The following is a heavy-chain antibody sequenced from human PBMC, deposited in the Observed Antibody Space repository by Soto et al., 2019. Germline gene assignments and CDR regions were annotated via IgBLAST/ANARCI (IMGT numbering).Heavy chain of an antibody. CDR3: ARTWEWELPDFDY. D-gene: IGHD1-26*01. CDR1: GYTFTSYY. CDR2: INPSGGST. J-gene: IGHJ4*02. Sequence: QVQLVQSGAEVKKPGASVKVACTASGYTFTSYYMHWVRQAPGQGLEWMGIINPSGGSTSYAQKFQGRVTMTRDTSTSTVYRELSSLRSEDTAVDYCARTWEWELPDFDYWGQGTLVTVSS. V-gene: IGHV1-46*01.